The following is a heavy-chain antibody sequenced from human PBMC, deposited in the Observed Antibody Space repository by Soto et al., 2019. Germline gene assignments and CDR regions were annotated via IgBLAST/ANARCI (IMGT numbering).Heavy chain of an antibody. CDR3: AREYCTSSSCYGSDF. D-gene: IGHD2-2*01. CDR2: ISTYNGDT. Sequence: QVQLVQSGAEVKKPGASVKVSCKASGYTFTDYGISWVRQAPGQGLEWMGWISTYNGDTKYTQNFRGRVTMTADTSPTTAYMELTSLTSDDTAIYYCAREYCTSSSCYGSDFWGQGTLVTVSS. J-gene: IGHJ4*02. CDR1: GYTFTDYG. V-gene: IGHV1-18*01.